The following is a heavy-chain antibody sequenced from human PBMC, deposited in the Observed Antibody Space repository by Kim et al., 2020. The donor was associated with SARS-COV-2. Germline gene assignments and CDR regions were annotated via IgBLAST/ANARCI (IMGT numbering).Heavy chain of an antibody. V-gene: IGHV4-39*01. J-gene: IGHJ4*02. Sequence: SETLSLTCTVSGGSISSSSYYWGWIRQPPGKGLEWIGSIYYSGSTYYNPSLKSRVTISVDTSKNQFFLKLSSVTAADTAVYYCARHFDTTNYSEDYWGQGTLVTVSS. CDR1: GGSISSSSYY. D-gene: IGHD3-10*01. CDR2: IYYSGST. CDR3: ARHFDTTNYSEDY.